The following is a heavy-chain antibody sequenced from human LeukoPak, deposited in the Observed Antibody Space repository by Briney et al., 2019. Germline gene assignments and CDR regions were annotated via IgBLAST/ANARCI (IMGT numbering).Heavy chain of an antibody. V-gene: IGHV3-33*01. CDR1: GFTFSSYG. CDR2: IWYDGSNK. J-gene: IGHJ3*02. Sequence: GRSLRLSCAASGFTFSSYGMHWVRQAPGKGLEWVAVIWYDGSNKYYADSVKGRFTISRDNSKNTLCLQMNSLRAEDTAVYYCARAARDAFDIWGQGTMVTVSS. CDR3: ARAARDAFDI.